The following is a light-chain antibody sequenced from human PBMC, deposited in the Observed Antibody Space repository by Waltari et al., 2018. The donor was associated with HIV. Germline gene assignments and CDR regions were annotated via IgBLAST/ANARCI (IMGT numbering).Light chain of an antibody. CDR1: ISNIGSNT. CDR2: TTN. CDR3: ATWDDSLNGPV. Sequence: QSVLTQPPSASGTPGQRVTISCSGSISNIGSNTVNWYQQLPGTAPKLLIYTTNQRPSGVPDRLSGSKSGASASLAISGLQSDDEADYYCATWDDSLNGPVFGGGTKLTVL. J-gene: IGLJ3*02. V-gene: IGLV1-44*01.